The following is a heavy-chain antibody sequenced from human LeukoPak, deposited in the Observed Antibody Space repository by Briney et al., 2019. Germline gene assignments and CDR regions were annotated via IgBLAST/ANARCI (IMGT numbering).Heavy chain of an antibody. V-gene: IGHV1-3*01. J-gene: IGHJ5*02. CDR2: INAGNGNT. CDR1: GYTFTNHA. Sequence: GASVKVSCKGSGYTFTNHALQWVRQAPGQRLEWMGWINAGNGNTKYSQKFQGRVTITRDTSASTAYMELSSLRSEDTAVYYCARDRRIVVVPAALSYWFDPWGQGTLVTVSS. D-gene: IGHD2-2*01. CDR3: ARDRRIVVVPAALSYWFDP.